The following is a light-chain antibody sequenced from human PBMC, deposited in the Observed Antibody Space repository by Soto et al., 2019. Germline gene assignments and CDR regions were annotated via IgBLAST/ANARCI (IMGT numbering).Light chain of an antibody. V-gene: IGKV1-5*03. Sequence: IQVTQFPSSLSASVGDRVTITCRASQNINNWLAWYQFKPGKAPRLLIYTASTLETGVPSRFSGSGSGTEFTLTISGLQPDDFATYYCQQYDTFWTFGQGTTVDIE. CDR1: QNINNW. CDR2: TAS. J-gene: IGKJ1*01. CDR3: QQYDTFWT.